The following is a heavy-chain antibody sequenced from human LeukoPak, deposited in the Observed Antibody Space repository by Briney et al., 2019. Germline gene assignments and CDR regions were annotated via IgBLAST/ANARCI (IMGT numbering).Heavy chain of an antibody. CDR2: ISAYNGNT. CDR3: ARVGYYDFWSGYHSNWFDP. J-gene: IGHJ5*02. CDR1: GYTFTSYG. D-gene: IGHD3-3*01. V-gene: IGHV1-18*01. Sequence: GASVKVSCKASGYTFTSYGISWVRQAPGQGLEWMGWISAYNGNTSYAQKLQGRVTMTTDTSTSTAYMELRSLRSDDTAVYYCARVGYYDFWSGYHSNWFDPWGQGTLVTVSS.